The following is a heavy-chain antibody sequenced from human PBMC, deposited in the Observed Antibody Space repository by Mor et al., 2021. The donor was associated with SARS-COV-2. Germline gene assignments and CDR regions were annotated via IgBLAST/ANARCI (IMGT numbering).Heavy chain of an antibody. V-gene: IGHV4-4*02. J-gene: IGHJ4*02. CDR3: AREFSSGYLDY. D-gene: IGHD3-22*01. Sequence: NPSLKSRVTISVDKSKNQFSLKLSSVTAADPAVYYCAREFSSGYLDYWGQGTLVTVSS.